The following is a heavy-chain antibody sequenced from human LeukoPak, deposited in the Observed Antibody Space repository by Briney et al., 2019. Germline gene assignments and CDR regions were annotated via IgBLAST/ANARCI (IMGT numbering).Heavy chain of an antibody. D-gene: IGHD2-2*02. V-gene: IGHV4-34*01. Sequence: SETLSLTCAVYGGSFSGYYWSWIRQPPGKGLEWIGEINHSGSTNYNPSLKSRVTISVDTSKNQFSLKLSSVTAADTAVYYCARQYCSSTSCYIYWFDPWGQGTLVTVSS. J-gene: IGHJ5*02. CDR1: GGSFSGYY. CDR3: ARQYCSSTSCYIYWFDP. CDR2: INHSGST.